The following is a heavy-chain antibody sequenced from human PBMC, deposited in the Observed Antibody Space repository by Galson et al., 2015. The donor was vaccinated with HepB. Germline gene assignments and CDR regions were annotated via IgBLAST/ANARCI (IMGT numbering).Heavy chain of an antibody. V-gene: IGHV2-5*02. J-gene: IGHJ3*02. CDR3: AHIKRGAATAFDI. D-gene: IGHD6-25*01. CDR2: IYWDDDK. Sequence: PALVKPTQTLTLTCTFSGFSLRTSGVGVGWIRQPPGKALEWLALIYWDDDKRSRPSLKSRLTITKDTSKNRVVLRMTNMDPVDTATYYCAHIKRGAATAFDIWGQGTTVTVSS. CDR1: GFSLRTSGVG.